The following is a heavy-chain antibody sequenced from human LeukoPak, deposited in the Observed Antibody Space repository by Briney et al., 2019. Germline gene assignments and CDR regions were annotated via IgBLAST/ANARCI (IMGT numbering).Heavy chain of an antibody. CDR3: AKDNYTDSYCPFDY. Sequence: GGSLRLSCAGAGLPLRGYAMSWVRQAPGKGLEWVSAMSGSGDSTLYADSVRGRFTISRDHSKNTLYLQMNNLRVEDTAVYYCAKDNYTDSYCPFDYWGQGTLVTVSS. J-gene: IGHJ4*02. V-gene: IGHV3-23*01. D-gene: IGHD3-3*01. CDR2: MSGSGDST. CDR1: GLPLRGYA.